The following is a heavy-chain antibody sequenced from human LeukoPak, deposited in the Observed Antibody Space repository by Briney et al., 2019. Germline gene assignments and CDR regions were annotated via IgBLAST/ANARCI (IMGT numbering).Heavy chain of an antibody. D-gene: IGHD3-22*01. CDR3: ARGPSERCYKFSGYVCSDG. CDR2: INYSGRT. Sequence: SETLSLTSVVYPGSPTVVSGCTVRQPPGKGPEWIGEINYSGRTNYNPSLKSRVTISVDTSRTQFSLKMSSVTTADTAVYYRARGPSERCYKFSGYVCSDGGGRGTLVTVSS. V-gene: IGHV4-34*01. J-gene: IGHJ4*02. CDR1: PGSPTVVS.